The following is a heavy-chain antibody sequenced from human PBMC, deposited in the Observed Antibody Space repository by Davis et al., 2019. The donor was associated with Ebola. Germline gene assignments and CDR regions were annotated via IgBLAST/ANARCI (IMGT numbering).Heavy chain of an antibody. CDR3: TTSYRAFDF. D-gene: IGHD1-26*01. J-gene: IGHJ4*02. CDR2: LKSKNDGGTT. V-gene: IGHV3-15*01. CDR1: GFTFNKAW. Sequence: GGSLRLSCAASGFTFNKAWMTWVRQAPGKGLEWVGRLKSKNDGGTTAYAPPVKGRFTISRDDSKSTVYLQMNGLKTEDTAVYYCTTSYRAFDFWGRGTLVTVAS.